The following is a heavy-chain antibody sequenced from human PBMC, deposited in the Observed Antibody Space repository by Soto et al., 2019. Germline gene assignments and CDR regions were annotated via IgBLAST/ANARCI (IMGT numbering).Heavy chain of an antibody. CDR1: GFTFSTYW. J-gene: IGHJ4*02. Sequence: EVQMVESGGGLVQPGGSLRLSCAASGFTFSTYWMHWVRQAPGKGLVWVSRIHSDGITTLYADSVTGRFTISRDNAKNTVFLQMNSLRAEDTAVYYCARVGAYFGEFDYFDYWGQGALVTVSS. D-gene: IGHD3-10*01. CDR2: IHSDGITT. V-gene: IGHV3-74*01. CDR3: ARVGAYFGEFDYFDY.